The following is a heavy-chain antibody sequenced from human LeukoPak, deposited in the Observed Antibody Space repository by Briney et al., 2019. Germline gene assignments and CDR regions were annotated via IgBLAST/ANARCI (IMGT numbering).Heavy chain of an antibody. D-gene: IGHD6-19*01. Sequence: PGGSLRLSCAASGFTFSSYSMTWVRQAPRKGLEWVSSISSSSSYIYYADSVKGRFTISRDNAKNSLYLQMNSLRAEDTAVYYCARDVSLSGWSDYWGQGTLVTVSS. CDR1: GFTFSSYS. V-gene: IGHV3-21*01. CDR3: ARDVSLSGWSDY. J-gene: IGHJ4*02. CDR2: ISSSSSYI.